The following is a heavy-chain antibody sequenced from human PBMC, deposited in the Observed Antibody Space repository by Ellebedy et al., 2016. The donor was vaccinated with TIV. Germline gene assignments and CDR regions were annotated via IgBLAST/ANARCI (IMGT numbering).Heavy chain of an antibody. CDR2: IYYSGRT. V-gene: IGHV4-39*01. CDR3: ARKGLRSRGIIMFDS. Sequence: PSETLSLTCSVSGAPIRGADHYWDWIRQPPGKGLEWIGSIYYSGRTFYSMSFRSRVTISVDTLKNQFFLKLKSVTAADSAVYYCARKGLRSRGIIMFDSWGPGTLVTASS. J-gene: IGHJ4*02. D-gene: IGHD3-10*01. CDR1: GAPIRGADHY.